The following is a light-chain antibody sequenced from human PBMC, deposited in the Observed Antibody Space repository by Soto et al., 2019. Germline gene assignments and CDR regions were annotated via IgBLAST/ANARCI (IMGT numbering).Light chain of an antibody. V-gene: IGKV4-1*01. J-gene: IGKJ2*01. Sequence: DIVMTQSPDSLAVSLGERANINFKSSQSVLYSSNNKNYLAWYQQKPGQPPKLLIYWASTRESGVPDRFSGSGSGTDFTLTISSLQAEDVAVYYGQQYYSTPYTVGQGTKLEIK. CDR3: QQYYSTPYT. CDR2: WAS. CDR1: QSVLYSSNNKNY.